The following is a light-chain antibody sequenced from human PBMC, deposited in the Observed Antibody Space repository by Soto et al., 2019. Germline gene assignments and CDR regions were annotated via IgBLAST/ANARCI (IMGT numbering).Light chain of an antibody. J-gene: IGLJ2*01. CDR3: SSYSSTLTSVD. CDR1: SSDVGGYNY. V-gene: IGLV2-14*01. CDR2: DVS. Sequence: QSVLTQPASVSGSPGQSITISCTGTSSDVGGYNYVSWYQQHPGKAPKLIIYDVSNRSSGVSNRFSGSKSGNTASLTISGLQAEDEADYYCSSYSSTLTSVDFGGGTKLTVL.